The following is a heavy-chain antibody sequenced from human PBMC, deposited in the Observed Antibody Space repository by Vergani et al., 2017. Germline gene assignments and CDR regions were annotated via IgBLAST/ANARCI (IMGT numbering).Heavy chain of an antibody. D-gene: IGHD3-9*01. J-gene: IGHJ4*02. V-gene: IGHV4-38-2*01. CDR2: VSHSGST. CDR1: NSSINSNYY. CDR3: VRDAINYDVLTGYYIGLDS. Sequence: QVQLQESGPGLVPPAETLSLTCVVSNSSINSNYYWGWIRQSPGKRLEWIGSVSHSGSTFSNPSLKSRVTISVDKSKKLISLNLNSVTAADTAVYYCVRDAINYDVLTGYYIGLDSWGQGTLVTVSS.